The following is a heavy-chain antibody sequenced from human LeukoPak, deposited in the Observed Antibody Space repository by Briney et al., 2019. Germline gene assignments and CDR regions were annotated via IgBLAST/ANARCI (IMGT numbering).Heavy chain of an antibody. V-gene: IGHV3-33*01. CDR1: GFTFSSYG. CDR3: ARGYYYDSSGYFSFDY. Sequence: SGRSLRLSCAASGFTFSSYGMHWVRQAPGKGLEWVAVIWYDGSNKYYAGSVKGRFTISRDNSKNTLYLQMDSLRAEDTAVYYCARGYYYDSSGYFSFDYWGQGTLVTVSS. D-gene: IGHD3-22*01. J-gene: IGHJ4*02. CDR2: IWYDGSNK.